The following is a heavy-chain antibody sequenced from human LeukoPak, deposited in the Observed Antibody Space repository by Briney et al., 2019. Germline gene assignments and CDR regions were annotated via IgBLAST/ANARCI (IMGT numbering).Heavy chain of an antibody. D-gene: IGHD4-17*01. Sequence: GGSLRLSCAASAFTFSRYGMHWVGQAPGKGLEWVAFIRYDGSNKYYADSVKGRFTISRDNSKNTLYLQMNSLRAEDTAVYYCAKEIWPTVTTPGWTYFDYWGQGALVTVSS. CDR3: AKEIWPTVTTPGWTYFDY. CDR1: AFTFSRYG. CDR2: IRYDGSNK. J-gene: IGHJ4*02. V-gene: IGHV3-30*02.